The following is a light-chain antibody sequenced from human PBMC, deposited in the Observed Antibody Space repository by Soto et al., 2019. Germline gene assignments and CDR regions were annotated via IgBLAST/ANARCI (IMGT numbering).Light chain of an antibody. CDR3: QQYNNWPRT. CDR2: GSS. J-gene: IGKJ1*01. Sequence: EIVMTQSPATLSVSPGERATLSCRASHSVSSNLAWYQQKPGQAPRLLIYGSSTRATGIPARFSGSGSGTESTLTISSLQSEDFAVYYCQQYNNWPRTFGQGTKVDIK. V-gene: IGKV3-15*01. CDR1: HSVSSN.